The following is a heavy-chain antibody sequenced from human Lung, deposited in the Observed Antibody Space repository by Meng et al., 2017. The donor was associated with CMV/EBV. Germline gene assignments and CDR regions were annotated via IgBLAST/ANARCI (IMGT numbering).Heavy chain of an antibody. D-gene: IGHD1-7*01. J-gene: IGHJ5*01. V-gene: IGHV4-34*01. CDR2: IDGTGRT. Sequence: SXTXXLTXXVYGGSFSGSYWHWIRQPPGMGLEWIGEIDGTGRTKYSPSLNSRVTILLDTSKKQFSLELSSVTAADTAVYYCARLTGTVYVHWFDSWGQGTLVTVSS. CDR1: GGSFSGSY. CDR3: ARLTGTVYVHWFDS.